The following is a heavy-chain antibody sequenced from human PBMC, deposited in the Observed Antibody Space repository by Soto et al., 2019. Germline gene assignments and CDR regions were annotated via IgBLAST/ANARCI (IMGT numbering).Heavy chain of an antibody. CDR1: GFTFSSYW. V-gene: IGHV3-74*01. CDR3: SRSLNSGSTFDP. D-gene: IGHD6-6*01. CDR2: INSDGSTT. Sequence: PGGSLRLSCAASGFTFSSYWMHWVRQAPGKGLVWVSRINSDGSTTTYADSVKGRFTISRDNAKNTLYLQMNSLRAEDAAVYYCSRSLNSGSTFDPWGQVSLVTVSS. J-gene: IGHJ5*02.